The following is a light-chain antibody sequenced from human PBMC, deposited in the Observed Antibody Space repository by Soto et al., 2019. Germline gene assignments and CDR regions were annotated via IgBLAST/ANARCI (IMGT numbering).Light chain of an antibody. CDR2: RNS. V-gene: IGLV1-47*01. CDR1: SSNIGSNF. CDR3: AGWDDSLSGYV. J-gene: IGLJ1*01. Sequence: QSVLTQPPSASGTPGQRVTISCSGRSSNIGSNFVYWYQHLPGTAPKLVIYRNSQRPSGVPDRFSGYKSGTAASLAISGLQAEDEADYYCAGWDDSLSGYVFGPGTKLTVL.